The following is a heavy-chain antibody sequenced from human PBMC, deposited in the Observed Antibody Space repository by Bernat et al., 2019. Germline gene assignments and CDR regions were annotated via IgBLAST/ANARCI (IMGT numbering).Heavy chain of an antibody. D-gene: IGHD2-21*01. CDR2: ISSSSYI. CDR3: ARGPSGVVVIAPFDY. CDR1: GFTFSSYS. V-gene: IGHV3-21*01. Sequence: EVQLVESGGGLVKPGGSLRLSCAASGFTFSSYSMNWVRQAPGKGLEWVSSISSSSYIYYADSVKGRFTISRDNAKNSLYLQMNSLRAEDTAVYYCARGPSGVVVIAPFDYWGQGTLVTVSS. J-gene: IGHJ4*02.